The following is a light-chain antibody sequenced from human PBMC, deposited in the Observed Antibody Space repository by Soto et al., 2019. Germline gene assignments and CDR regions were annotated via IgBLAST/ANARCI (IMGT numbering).Light chain of an antibody. Sequence: QSVLTQPASGSGSPGRSITISCAGTSSDVGCYNYISWYQHHPGKAPKLMIYDVSNRPSGVSNRLSGSKSGKTASLSISGLQPEDEADYYCCSYRTSNTRQIVCGTGTKVTVL. CDR1: SSDVGCYNY. CDR3: CSYRTSNTRQIV. V-gene: IGLV2-14*03. J-gene: IGLJ1*01. CDR2: DVS.